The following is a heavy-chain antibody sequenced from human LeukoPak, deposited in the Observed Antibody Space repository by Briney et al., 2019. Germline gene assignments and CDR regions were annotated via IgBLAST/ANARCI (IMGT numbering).Heavy chain of an antibody. CDR3: ARDGYYCGSGTPNWFDP. CDR2: IYHSGST. D-gene: IGHD3-10*01. V-gene: IGHV4-39*07. CDR1: GGSISSNGYY. Sequence: PSETLSLTCSVSGGSISSNGYYWGWIRQPPGKGLEWIGSIYHSGSTYYNPSLKSRVTISVDTSKNQFSLKLSSVTAADTAVYYCARDGYYCGSGTPNWFDPWGQGTLVTVSS. J-gene: IGHJ5*02.